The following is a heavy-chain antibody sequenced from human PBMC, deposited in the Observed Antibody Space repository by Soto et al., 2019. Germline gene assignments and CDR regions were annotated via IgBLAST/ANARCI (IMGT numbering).Heavy chain of an antibody. V-gene: IGHV3-23*01. CDR1: GFTFENYA. J-gene: IGHJ6*02. Sequence: GGSLRLSFLSSGFTFENYAMSWVRQAPWKGLECVSAISGSGGTTYYSDSVKGRFTISRDNSKNTVYLQMNDLRVEDAAEYFCAKDSWAIFGVPAGEYYAMDVWGQGTTVTVSS. CDR2: ISGSGGTT. D-gene: IGHD3-3*01. CDR3: AKDSWAIFGVPAGEYYAMDV.